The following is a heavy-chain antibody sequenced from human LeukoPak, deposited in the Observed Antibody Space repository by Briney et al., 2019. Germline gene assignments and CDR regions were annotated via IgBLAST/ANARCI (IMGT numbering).Heavy chain of an antibody. CDR3: ARLLGDRTIYDY. CDR1: GFTFRTCW. CDR2: INQGGGDT. Sequence: AGGSLRLSCAASGFTFRTCWMSWVRQAPGKGLEWVASINQGGGDTYYVESMKGRFTISRDNAMNSFFLQMNNLRVEDTAVYYCARLLGDRTIYDYWGQGTLVTVSS. J-gene: IGHJ4*02. D-gene: IGHD2-21*01. V-gene: IGHV3-7*01.